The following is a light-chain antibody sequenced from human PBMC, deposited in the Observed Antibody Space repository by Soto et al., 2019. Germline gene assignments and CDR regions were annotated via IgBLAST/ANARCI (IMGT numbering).Light chain of an antibody. J-gene: IGLJ2*01. CDR3: SSYASTSTLVV. Sequence: QSALTQPASVSGSPGQSITISCTGTSSDIGGYKYVSWYQQHPGKAPKLIIYEVSTRPSGLSNRFSGSKSGNTASLTISGLQAEDEADYFCSSYASTSTLVVFGGGTKLTVL. V-gene: IGLV2-14*01. CDR1: SSDIGGYKY. CDR2: EVS.